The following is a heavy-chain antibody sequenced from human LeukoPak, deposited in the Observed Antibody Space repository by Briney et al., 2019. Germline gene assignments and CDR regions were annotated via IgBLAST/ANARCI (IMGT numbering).Heavy chain of an antibody. CDR2: ISGSSGII. D-gene: IGHD3-16*01. V-gene: IGHV3-48*02. CDR1: GFTFSSCS. CDR3: ARAPRGTDNWFDP. J-gene: IGHJ5*02. Sequence: PGGSLRLSCATSGFTFSSCSMNWVRQAPGKGLEWVAFISGSSGIIHYADSVEGRFTISRDNAKNSLYLQMNSLRDEDTAVYYCARAPRGTDNWFDPWGQGTLVTVSS.